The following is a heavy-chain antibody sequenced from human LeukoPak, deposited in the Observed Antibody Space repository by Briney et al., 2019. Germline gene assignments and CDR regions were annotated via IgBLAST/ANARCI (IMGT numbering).Heavy chain of an antibody. CDR2: INPNSGGT. CDR1: GYTFTSYG. CDR3: ARGQLSDY. J-gene: IGHJ4*02. Sequence: GASVKVSCKASGYTFTSYGISWVRQAPGQGLEWMGWINPNSGGTNYAQKFQGRVTMTRDTSISTAYMELSRLRSDDTAVYYCARGQLSDYWGQGTLVTVSS. V-gene: IGHV1-2*02. D-gene: IGHD5-18*01.